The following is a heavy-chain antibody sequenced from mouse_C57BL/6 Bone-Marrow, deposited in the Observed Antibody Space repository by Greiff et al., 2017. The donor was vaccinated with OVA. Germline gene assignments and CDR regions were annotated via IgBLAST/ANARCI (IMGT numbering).Heavy chain of an antibody. CDR1: GYTFTSYW. CDR2: IHPNSGST. CDR3: ARNGNYWYFDV. D-gene: IGHD2-1*01. Sequence: QVQLQQPGAELVKPGASVKLSCKASGYTFTSYWMHWVKQRPGQGLEWIGMIHPNSGSTNYNEKFKSKATLTVHKSSSTAYMQLSSLTSEDSAVYYCARNGNYWYFDVWGTGTTVTVSS. J-gene: IGHJ1*03. V-gene: IGHV1-64*01.